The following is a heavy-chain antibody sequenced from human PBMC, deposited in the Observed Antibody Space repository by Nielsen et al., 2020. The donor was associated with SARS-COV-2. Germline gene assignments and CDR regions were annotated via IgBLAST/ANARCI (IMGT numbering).Heavy chain of an antibody. D-gene: IGHD2-8*01. Sequence: SGTLSLTCTVSGGSISSGGYYWSWIRQHPRKGLEWIGDRAYSGNTYYNPSLKSRLSIYVDTSKNLFSLRLTSVTTADTATYYCARGNGWFDPWGQGTRVTVSS. J-gene: IGHJ5*02. V-gene: IGHV4-31*03. CDR3: ARGNGWFDP. CDR2: RAYSGNT. CDR1: GGSISSGGYY.